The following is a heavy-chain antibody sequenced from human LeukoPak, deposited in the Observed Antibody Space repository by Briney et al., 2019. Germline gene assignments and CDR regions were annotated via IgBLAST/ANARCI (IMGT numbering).Heavy chain of an antibody. J-gene: IGHJ4*02. CDR3: ARGVRYSSSWYQGY. Sequence: PSETLSLTCAVYGGSFSGYYWSWIRQPPGKGLEWIGEINHSGSTNYNPSLKSRVTISVDTSKNQFSLKLSSVTAADTAVYYCARGVRYSSSWYQGYWGQGTLVTVSS. D-gene: IGHD6-13*01. CDR2: INHSGST. CDR1: GGSFSGYY. V-gene: IGHV4-34*01.